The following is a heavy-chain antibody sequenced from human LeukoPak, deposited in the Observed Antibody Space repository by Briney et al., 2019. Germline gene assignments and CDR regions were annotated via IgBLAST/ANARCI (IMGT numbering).Heavy chain of an antibody. CDR2: INWNGGST. CDR1: GFTFDDYG. V-gene: IGHV3-20*04. Sequence: GGSLRLSCAASGFTFDDYGMSWVRQAPGKGLEWVSGINWNGGSTGYADSVKGRFTISRDNAKNSLYLQMNSLRAEDTALYYCARDLRGDKSKWLPDYYYYYMDVWGKGTTVTVSS. CDR3: ARDLRGDKSKWLPDYYYYYMDV. D-gene: IGHD5-12*01. J-gene: IGHJ6*03.